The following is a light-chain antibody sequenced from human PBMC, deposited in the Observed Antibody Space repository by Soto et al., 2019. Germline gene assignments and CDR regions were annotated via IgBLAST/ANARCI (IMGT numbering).Light chain of an antibody. CDR3: QQSYSSPTIS. Sequence: DIRMTQSPSSLSASVGDRVTITCRAGQSISAYLNWYQHKAGKPPKLLISGAAILQSGVPSRFSGSGFGTDFTLTINNLQPEDFATYYCQQSYSSPTISFGQGTRLEIK. CDR2: GAA. J-gene: IGKJ5*01. CDR1: QSISAY. V-gene: IGKV1-39*01.